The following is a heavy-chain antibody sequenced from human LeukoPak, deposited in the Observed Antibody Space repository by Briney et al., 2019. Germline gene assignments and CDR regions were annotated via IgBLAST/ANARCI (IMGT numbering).Heavy chain of an antibody. Sequence: SETLSLTCTVSGGSISSNYWSWIRQPPGKGLEWIGYIYYSGSTNYNPSLKSRVTISVDTSKNQFSPKLSSVTAADTAVYYCARGYNWFDPWGQGTPVTVSS. CDR3: ARGYNWFDP. CDR1: GGSISSNY. CDR2: IYYSGST. J-gene: IGHJ5*02. V-gene: IGHV4-59*08.